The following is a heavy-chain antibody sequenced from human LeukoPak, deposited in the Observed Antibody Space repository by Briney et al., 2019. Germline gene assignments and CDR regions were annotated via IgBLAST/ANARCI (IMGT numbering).Heavy chain of an antibody. Sequence: SVKVSCKASGGTFSSYAISWVRQAPGQGLEWMGGIIPIFGTANYAQKFLGRVTITADESTSTAYMELSSLRSEDTAVYYCARRGGQLGGGGYYYYGMDVWAKGTTVTVSS. V-gene: IGHV1-69*13. J-gene: IGHJ6*04. CDR3: ARRGGQLGGGGYYYYGMDV. CDR1: GGTFSSYA. D-gene: IGHD6-13*01. CDR2: IIPIFGTA.